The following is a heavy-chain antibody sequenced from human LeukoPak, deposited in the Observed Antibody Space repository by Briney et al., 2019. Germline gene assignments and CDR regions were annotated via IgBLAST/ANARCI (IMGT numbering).Heavy chain of an antibody. CDR1: GFTFSSYG. V-gene: IGHV3-30*03. D-gene: IGHD1-26*01. J-gene: IGHJ4*02. CDR3: ARDPQYSGSAFLDY. Sequence: GGSLRLSCAASGFTFSSYGMHWVRQAPGKGLEWVAVISYDGSNKYYADSVKGRFTISRDNSKNTLYLQMNSLRAEDTAVYYCARDPQYSGSAFLDYWGQGTLVTVSS. CDR2: ISYDGSNK.